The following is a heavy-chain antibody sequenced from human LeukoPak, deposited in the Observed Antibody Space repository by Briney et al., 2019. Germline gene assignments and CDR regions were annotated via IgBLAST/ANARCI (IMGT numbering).Heavy chain of an antibody. CDR3: TRGVVPAATWFDP. V-gene: IGHV3-73*01. Sequence: GGSLRLSCAASGFTFSGSAMHWVRQASGKGLEWVGRIRSKANSYATAYAASGKGRFTISREGSKNTAYPQMNSLRIEDTTVHYCTRGVVPAATWFDPWGQGTLVTVSS. CDR2: IRSKANSYAT. D-gene: IGHD2-2*01. CDR1: GFTFSGSA. J-gene: IGHJ5*01.